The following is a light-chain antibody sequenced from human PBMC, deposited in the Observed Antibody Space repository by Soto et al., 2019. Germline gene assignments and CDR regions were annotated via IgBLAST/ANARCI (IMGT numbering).Light chain of an antibody. CDR2: DAS. Sequence: DIQMTQSQSSRFASEGDRVTIPSQASRAIRNNLNWYQQKPGKPPNLLIYDASNLKTGVPSRFSGSGSGTHFTFTINSLQPEDIATYYCQHYDHLPPLSFGGGTKVEIK. J-gene: IGKJ4*01. V-gene: IGKV1-33*01. CDR1: RAIRNN. CDR3: QHYDHLPPLS.